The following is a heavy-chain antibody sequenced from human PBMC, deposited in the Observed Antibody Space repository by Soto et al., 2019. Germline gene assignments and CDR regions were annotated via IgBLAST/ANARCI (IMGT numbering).Heavy chain of an antibody. CDR3: ARTDSSGYYLFDY. Sequence: PSETLSLTCTVSGGSISSYYWSWIRQPPGKGLEWIGYIYYSGSTNYNPSLKSRVTISVDTSKNQFSLKLSSVTAADTAVYYCARTDSSGYYLFDYWGQGTLVTVSS. V-gene: IGHV4-59*01. J-gene: IGHJ4*02. D-gene: IGHD3-22*01. CDR2: IYYSGST. CDR1: GGSISSYY.